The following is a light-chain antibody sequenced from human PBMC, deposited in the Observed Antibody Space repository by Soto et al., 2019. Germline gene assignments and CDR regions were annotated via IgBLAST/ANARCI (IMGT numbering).Light chain of an antibody. V-gene: IGKV3-11*01. J-gene: IGKJ2*01. CDR3: NQRANWHPT. CDR2: DAS. Sequence: EIVLTQSPATLSLSPGERATLSCRASQSVSSSLAWYQQKSGQGPRLLIYDASNSATGIPARFSGSGSGTVFTLTISSLEPEDFAVYYCNQRANWHPTFGQGTRLEIK. CDR1: QSVSSS.